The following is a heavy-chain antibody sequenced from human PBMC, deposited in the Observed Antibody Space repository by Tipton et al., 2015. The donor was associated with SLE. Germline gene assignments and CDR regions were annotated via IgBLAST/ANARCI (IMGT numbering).Heavy chain of an antibody. CDR3: ARDGGFMARGLPSWYFDF. D-gene: IGHD3-10*01. J-gene: IGHJ2*01. V-gene: IGHV4-59*01. Sequence: GLVKPSETLSLTCTVTGASIRGYFWNWIRQSPGKGLEWVGYMSHIGRTNYSPSLMSGVTVSFDTSRNEVSLRLTSVTAADTAVYYCARDGGFMARGLPSWYFDFWGLGTLVTVSS. CDR1: GASIRGYF. CDR2: MSHIGRT.